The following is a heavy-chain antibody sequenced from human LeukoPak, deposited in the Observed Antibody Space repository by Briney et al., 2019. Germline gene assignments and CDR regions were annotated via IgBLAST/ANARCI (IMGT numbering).Heavy chain of an antibody. V-gene: IGHV1-8*01. J-gene: IGHJ6*02. CDR3: ARAYNPGGYDFWSGYPRYGMDV. CDR2: MNPNSGNT. Sequence: GASVKVSCKASGYTFTSYDVNWVRQATGQGLEWMGWMNPNSGNTGLAQKFQGRVTLTRDTSLSTAYMELSRLRSDDTAVYYCARAYNPGGYDFWSGYPRYGMDVWGQGTTVTVSS. CDR1: GYTFTSYD. D-gene: IGHD3-3*01.